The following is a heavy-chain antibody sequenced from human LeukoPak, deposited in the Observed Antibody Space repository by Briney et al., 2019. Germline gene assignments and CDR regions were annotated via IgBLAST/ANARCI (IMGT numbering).Heavy chain of an antibody. CDR1: GGTISSTSDY. D-gene: IGHD2-2*03. J-gene: IGHJ4*02. Sequence: SETLSLTCTVSGGTISSTSDYCGWIRQPPGKGLERIASINYSRNSYYNPSIKSRVTITVDTSTNQFSMKVRSVTAAVSAVSFCTRVDIVLVPSSTFDYWGQGTLVIVSS. CDR2: INYSRNS. CDR3: TRVDIVLVPSSTFDY. V-gene: IGHV4-39*07.